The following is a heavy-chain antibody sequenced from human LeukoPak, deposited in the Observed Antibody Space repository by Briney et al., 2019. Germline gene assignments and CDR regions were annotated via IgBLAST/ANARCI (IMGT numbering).Heavy chain of an antibody. V-gene: IGHV3-53*01. CDR1: GFTVSNNY. CDR3: ARGTTVVNHFDY. D-gene: IGHD4-23*01. J-gene: IGHJ4*02. CDR2: IYSGGST. Sequence: GGSLRLSCAASGFTVSNNYMSWVRQAPGKGLEWVSVIYSGGSTYYADSVEGRFTISRDNSKNTLHLQMNSLRAEGTAVYYCARGTTVVNHFDYWGQGTLVTVSS.